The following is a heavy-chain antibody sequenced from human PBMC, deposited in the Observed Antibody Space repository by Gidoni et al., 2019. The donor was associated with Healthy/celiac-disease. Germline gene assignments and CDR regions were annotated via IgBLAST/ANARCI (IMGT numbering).Heavy chain of an antibody. J-gene: IGHJ4*02. CDR2: IDWDDDK. D-gene: IGHD3-16*02. Sequence: QVTLRESGPALVKPTQTLTLTCTFSGFSLSTSGLCVSWIRQPPGKALEWLALIDWDDDKYYSTPLKTRLTISKDTSKNQVVLTMTNMDPVDTATYYCARIRRVRDYVWGSYRLWNYFDYWGQGTLVTVSS. V-gene: IGHV2-70*01. CDR1: GFSLSTSGLC. CDR3: ARIRRVRDYVWGSYRLWNYFDY.